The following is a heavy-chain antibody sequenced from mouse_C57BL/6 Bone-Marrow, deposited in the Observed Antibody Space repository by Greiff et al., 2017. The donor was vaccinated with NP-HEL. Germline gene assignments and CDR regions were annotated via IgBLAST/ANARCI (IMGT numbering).Heavy chain of an antibody. CDR2: ISDGGSYT. CDR1: GFTFSSYA. Sequence: EVMLVESGGGLVKPGGSLKLSCAASGFTFSSYAMSWVRQTPEKRLEWVATISDGGSYTYYPDNVKGRFTISRDNAKNNLYLQMSHLKSADTAMYYCARDFFWFAYWGQGTLVTVSA. CDR3: ARDFFWFAY. V-gene: IGHV5-4*01. J-gene: IGHJ3*01.